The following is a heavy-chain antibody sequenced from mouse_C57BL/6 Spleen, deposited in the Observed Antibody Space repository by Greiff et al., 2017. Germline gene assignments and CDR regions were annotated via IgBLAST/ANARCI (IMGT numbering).Heavy chain of an antibody. J-gene: IGHJ1*03. D-gene: IGHD2-4*01. CDR2: IDPETGGT. Sequence: QVQLQQSGAELVRPGASVTLSCKASGYTFTDYEMHWVKQTPVHGLEWIGAIDPETGGTGYNQKFKGKAILTADKSSSTAYMELRSLTSEDSAVYDCTRWDDYDRYFDVWGTGTTVTVSS. V-gene: IGHV1-15*01. CDR3: TRWDDYDRYFDV. CDR1: GYTFTDYE.